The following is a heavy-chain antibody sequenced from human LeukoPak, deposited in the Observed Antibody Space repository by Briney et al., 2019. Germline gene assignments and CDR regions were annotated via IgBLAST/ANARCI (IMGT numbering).Heavy chain of an antibody. CDR2: ISGSGGST. D-gene: IGHD3-3*01. Sequence: GGSLRLSCAASGFTFSSYAMSWVRQAPGKGLEWVSAISGSGGSTYYADSVKGRFTISRDNPKNTLYLQMNSLRAEDTAVYYCAKDLLVSLFGVVTDYWGQGTLVTVSS. CDR1: GFTFSSYA. V-gene: IGHV3-23*01. CDR3: AKDLLVSLFGVVTDY. J-gene: IGHJ4*02.